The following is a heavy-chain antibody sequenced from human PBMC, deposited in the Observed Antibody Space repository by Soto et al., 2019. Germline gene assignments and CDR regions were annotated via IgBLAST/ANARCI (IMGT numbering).Heavy chain of an antibody. J-gene: IGHJ6*02. Sequence: RSVRMSLGGSGVKVSKACLSWDHQDTGKGLEWVGHIKSETDGGTTNYAAPAKGRFTISRDDSQNTLYLQMSSLKTADTAVYYCTTDQNPRYCSGFARYSGQHGMDVCGQGTTVTVSS. CDR3: TTDQNPRYCSGFARYSGQHGMDV. V-gene: IGHV3-15*01. CDR1: GVKVSKAC. D-gene: IGHD2-15*01. CDR2: IKSETDGGTT.